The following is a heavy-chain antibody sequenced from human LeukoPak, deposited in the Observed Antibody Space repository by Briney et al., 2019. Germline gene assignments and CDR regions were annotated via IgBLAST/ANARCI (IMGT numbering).Heavy chain of an antibody. V-gene: IGHV3-23*01. J-gene: IGHJ4*02. CDR3: AKRSGFLERAGFDY. D-gene: IGHD3-3*01. Sequence: GGSLRLSCAASGFTFSSYAMSWVRQAPGKGLEWVSAISGSGGSTYYADSVKGRFTVSRDNSKNTLYLQMNSLRAEDTAVYYCAKRSGFLERAGFDYWGQGTLVTVSS. CDR2: ISGSGGST. CDR1: GFTFSSYA.